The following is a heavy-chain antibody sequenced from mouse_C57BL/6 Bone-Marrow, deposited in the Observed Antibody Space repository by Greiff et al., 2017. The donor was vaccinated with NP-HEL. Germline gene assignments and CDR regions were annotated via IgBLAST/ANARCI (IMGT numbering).Heavy chain of an antibody. Sequence: VQLQQSGPALVKPGASVKIPCKASGYTFTDYNMDWVKQSHGKSLEWIGDINPNNGGTIYNQKFKGKATLTVDTSSSTAYMELRSLTSEDTAVYYCARWGYYGSHWYFDVWGTGTTVTVSS. D-gene: IGHD1-1*01. CDR3: ARWGYYGSHWYFDV. CDR2: INPNNGGT. J-gene: IGHJ1*03. V-gene: IGHV1-18*01. CDR1: GYTFTDYN.